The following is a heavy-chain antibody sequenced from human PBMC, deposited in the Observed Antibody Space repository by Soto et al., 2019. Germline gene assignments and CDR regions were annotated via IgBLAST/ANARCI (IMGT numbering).Heavy chain of an antibody. D-gene: IGHD3-9*01. Sequence: VHLLESGGGLVQPGGSLRLSCVVSGFTFSNFAMSWVRQAPGKGLEWVSTLTGSSGVTYYADSVKGRFAISRDNSRNTLSLQMNSLTAEDTAVYYCAKGGATYGLLTHDYWGQGTRVTVSS. CDR3: AKGGATYGLLTHDY. V-gene: IGHV3-23*01. J-gene: IGHJ4*02. CDR1: GFTFSNFA. CDR2: LTGSSGVT.